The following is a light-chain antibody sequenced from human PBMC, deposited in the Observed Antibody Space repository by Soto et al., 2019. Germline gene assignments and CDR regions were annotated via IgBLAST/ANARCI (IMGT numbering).Light chain of an antibody. J-gene: IGKJ2*01. Sequence: DIQMTQSPSSLSASVGDRITITCRASQSISSYLNWYQHKPGKAPNLLIYAASSSQSGVPSRFSGSGSGTDFTLTITSLQPEDFATYYCQQSYSAPYTFGQGTNLEIK. CDR1: QSISSY. CDR2: AAS. CDR3: QQSYSAPYT. V-gene: IGKV1-39*01.